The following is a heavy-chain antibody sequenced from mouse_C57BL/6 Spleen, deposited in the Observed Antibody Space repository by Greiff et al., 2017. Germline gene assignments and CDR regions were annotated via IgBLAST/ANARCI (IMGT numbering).Heavy chain of an antibody. D-gene: IGHD2-2*01. Sequence: QVQLQQSGAELVRPGTSVKVSCKASGYAFTNYLIEWVKQRPGQGLEWIGVINPGSGGTNYNEKFKGKATLTADKSSSTAYMQLSSLTSEDSAVYCCAKGDYGYPYAMDYWGQGTSVTVSS. V-gene: IGHV1-54*01. CDR1: GYAFTNYL. CDR3: AKGDYGYPYAMDY. J-gene: IGHJ4*01. CDR2: INPGSGGT.